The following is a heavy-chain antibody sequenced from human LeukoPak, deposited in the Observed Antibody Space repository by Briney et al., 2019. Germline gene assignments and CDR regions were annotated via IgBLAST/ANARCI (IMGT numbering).Heavy chain of an antibody. V-gene: IGHV6-1*01. CDR1: GDSVSSNTVT. CDR2: TYYRSTWYN. CDR3: ARRLTQYDCFDP. D-gene: IGHD2-2*01. J-gene: IGHJ5*02. Sequence: SQTLSLTCAISGDSVSSNTVTWNWIRQSPSRGLEWLGRTYYRSTWYNDYAVSVRGRITVNPDTSKNQFSLHLNSVTPEDTAVYYCARRLTQYDCFDPWGQGILVTVSS.